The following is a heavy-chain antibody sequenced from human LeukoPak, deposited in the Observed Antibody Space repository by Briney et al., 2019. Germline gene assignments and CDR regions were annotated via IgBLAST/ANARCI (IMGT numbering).Heavy chain of an antibody. CDR2: IYYSGST. V-gene: IGHV4-59*01. CDR3: ARFKSAVRGVYYFDY. CDR1: GGSISSYY. J-gene: IGHJ4*02. D-gene: IGHD3-10*01. Sequence: SETLSLTCTVSGGSISSYYWSWIRQPPGKGLEWIGYIYYSGSTNYNPSLKSRVTISVDTSKNQFSLKLSSVTAADTAVYYCARFKSAVRGVYYFDYCGEGTLVTVSS.